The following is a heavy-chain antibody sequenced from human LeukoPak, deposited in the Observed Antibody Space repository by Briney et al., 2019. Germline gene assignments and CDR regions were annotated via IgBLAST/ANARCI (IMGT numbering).Heavy chain of an antibody. CDR3: AREGYSYGSHFDY. V-gene: IGHV4-59*01. J-gene: IGHJ4*02. Sequence: SETLSLTCTVSGGSISSYYWSWIRQPPGKGLEWIGYTYYSGSTNYNPSLKSRVTISVDTSKNQFSLKLSSVTAADTAVYYCAREGYSYGSHFDYWGQGTLVTVSS. CDR1: GGSISSYY. CDR2: TYYSGST. D-gene: IGHD5-18*01.